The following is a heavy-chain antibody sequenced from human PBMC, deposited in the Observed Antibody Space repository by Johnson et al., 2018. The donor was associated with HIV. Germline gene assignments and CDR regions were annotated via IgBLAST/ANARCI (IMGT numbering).Heavy chain of an antibody. Sequence: QAPGKGLEWVSAISGSGGSTYYADSVKGRFTISRDNSKNTLYLQMNSLRAEDTAVYYCAKDRSSSWYDGAFDIWGQGTMVTVSS. CDR3: AKDRSSSWYDGAFDI. J-gene: IGHJ3*02. CDR2: ISGSGGST. D-gene: IGHD6-13*01. V-gene: IGHV3-23*01.